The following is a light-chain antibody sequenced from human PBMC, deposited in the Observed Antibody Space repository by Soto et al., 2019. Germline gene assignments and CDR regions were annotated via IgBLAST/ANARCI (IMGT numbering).Light chain of an antibody. CDR3: HHYNSYPGT. V-gene: IGKV1-5*01. J-gene: IGKJ1*01. Sequence: DVQMTQSPSTLSASVGDRVTITCRASQSVTSWLAWYQQKPGKAPKVLIYDASSLESGVPSRFSGSGSGTEFTLTISSLHPDDFATYYCHHYNSYPGTFGQGPRWKS. CDR2: DAS. CDR1: QSVTSW.